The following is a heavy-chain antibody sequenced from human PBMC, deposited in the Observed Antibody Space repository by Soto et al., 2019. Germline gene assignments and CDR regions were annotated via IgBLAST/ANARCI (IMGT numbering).Heavy chain of an antibody. CDR2: IKQDGSEK. V-gene: IGHV3-7*01. CDR1: GFTFSTYW. J-gene: IGHJ3*02. CDR3: ARGDTPLITGMDAFDI. Sequence: EVELVESGGGLVQPGGSLGLSCAASGFTFSTYWMNWVRQAPGKGLEWVANIKQDGSEKYYVDSVRGRFTISRDNAKNSLYLQMNSLRAEDTAVYYCARGDTPLITGMDAFDIWGQGTMVTVS. D-gene: IGHD5-18*01.